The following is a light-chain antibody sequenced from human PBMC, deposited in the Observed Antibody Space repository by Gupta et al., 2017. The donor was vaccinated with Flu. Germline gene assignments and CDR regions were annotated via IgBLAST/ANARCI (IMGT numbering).Light chain of an antibody. CDR3: SSYTSSSTFYV. CDR2: DVT. Sequence: QSALTQPASVSGSPGHSIPFSCTGTSSDVGRSDSVSWYQQHPDKAPKLIIFDVTNRPSGVSSRFSGSKSGNTASLTISGLQAEDENDYYCSSYTSSSTFYVFGTGTRVTVV. CDR1: SSDVGRSDS. V-gene: IGLV2-14*03. J-gene: IGLJ1*01.